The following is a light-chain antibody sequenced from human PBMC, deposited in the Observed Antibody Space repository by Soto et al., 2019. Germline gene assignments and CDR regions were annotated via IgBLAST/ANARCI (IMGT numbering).Light chain of an antibody. CDR2: AAS. V-gene: IGKV1-9*01. CDR1: QGISSY. CDR3: QQLNSYPLT. J-gene: IGKJ4*01. Sequence: DTQMTQSPSTVSASVGDRITITCRASQGISSYLAWYQQNPGKAPKLLIYAASTLQSGVPSRFSGTGSGTEFTLTISSLQPEDFATYYCQQLNSYPLTFGGGTKV.